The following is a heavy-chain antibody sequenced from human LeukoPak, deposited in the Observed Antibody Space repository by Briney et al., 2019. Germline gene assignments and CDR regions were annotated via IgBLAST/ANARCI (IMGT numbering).Heavy chain of an antibody. Sequence: GGSLRLSCAASGFTFSGSAMHWVRQASGKGREWVGRIRSKANSYATAYAASVKGRFTISRDDSKNTAYLQMNSLKTEDTAVYYCVASYYYYYMDVWGKGTTVTVSS. D-gene: IGHD2-15*01. CDR2: IRSKANSYAT. CDR1: GFTFSGSA. CDR3: VASYYYYYMDV. V-gene: IGHV3-73*01. J-gene: IGHJ6*03.